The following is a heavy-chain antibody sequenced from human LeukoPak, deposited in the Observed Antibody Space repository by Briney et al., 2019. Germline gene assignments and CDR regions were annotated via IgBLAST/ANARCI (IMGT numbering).Heavy chain of an antibody. V-gene: IGHV4-31*03. CDR1: GGSISSGGYY. D-gene: IGHD5-12*01. CDR3: ARATGGYYYYYMDV. CDR2: IYYSGST. Sequence: SETLSLTCTVSGGSISSGGYYWSWIRQHPGKGLEWIGYIYYSGSTYYNPSLKSRVTISVDTSKNQFSLKLSSVTAADTAVYYCARATGGYYYYYMDVWGKGTTVTVSS. J-gene: IGHJ6*03.